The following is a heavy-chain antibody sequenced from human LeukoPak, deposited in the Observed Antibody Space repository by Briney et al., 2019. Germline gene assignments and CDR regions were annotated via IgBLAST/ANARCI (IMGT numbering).Heavy chain of an antibody. J-gene: IGHJ6*03. V-gene: IGHV3-7*01. CDR1: GFTFSSYW. CDR3: ARGRRYQLQSDYMDV. D-gene: IGHD2-2*01. CDR2: IKQDGSEK. Sequence: SGGSLRLSCAASGFTFSSYWMSWVRQAPGKGLEWVANIKQDGSEKYYVDSVKGRFTISRDNAKNSLYLQMNSLRAEDTAVYYCARGRRYQLQSDYMDVWGKGTTVTVSS.